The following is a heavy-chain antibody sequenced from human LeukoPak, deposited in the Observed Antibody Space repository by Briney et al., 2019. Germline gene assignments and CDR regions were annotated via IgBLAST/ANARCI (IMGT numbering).Heavy chain of an antibody. Sequence: NPNSGNTGYAQKFQGRVTMTRNTSISTAYMELSSLRSEDTAVYYCARGANYDILTGYFLDYWGQGTLVTVSS. V-gene: IGHV1-8*01. CDR2: NPNSGNT. D-gene: IGHD3-9*01. J-gene: IGHJ4*02. CDR3: ARGANYDILTGYFLDY.